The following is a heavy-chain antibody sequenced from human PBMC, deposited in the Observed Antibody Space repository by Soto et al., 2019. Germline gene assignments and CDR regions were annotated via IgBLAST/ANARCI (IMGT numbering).Heavy chain of an antibody. Sequence: GASVKVCCKASGYTFTSYDINWVRQAPGQGLEWMGWINPNFGTANYAQKFQGRVTITADESTSTAYMELSSLRSEDTAVYYCARNRGYSYAFSDYWGQGTLVTSPQ. CDR3: ARNRGYSYAFSDY. V-gene: IGHV1-69*13. J-gene: IGHJ4*02. CDR1: GYTFTSYD. CDR2: INPNFGTA. D-gene: IGHD5-18*01.